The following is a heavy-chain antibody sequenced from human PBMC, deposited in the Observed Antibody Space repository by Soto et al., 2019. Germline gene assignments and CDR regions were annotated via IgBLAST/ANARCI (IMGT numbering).Heavy chain of an antibody. CDR3: AKCTVDTIVTSSWCNWLDP. J-gene: IGHJ5*02. Sequence: EVQLLESGGGLVQPGGSLRLSCAASGFTFSSSAMSWVRQAPGKGLEWVSAIRGTNSNTHYAESVKGRLNITRDNSKKTLHLQMNFLRAEDAAVYYCAKCTVDTIVTSSWCNWLDPWGQGTLVIVSS. CDR2: IRGTNSNT. V-gene: IGHV3-23*01. CDR1: GFTFSSSA. D-gene: IGHD5-12*01.